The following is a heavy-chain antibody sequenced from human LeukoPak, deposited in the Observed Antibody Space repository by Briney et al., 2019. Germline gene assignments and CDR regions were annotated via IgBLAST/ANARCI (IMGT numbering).Heavy chain of an antibody. V-gene: IGHV5-51*01. CDR1: GYSFTSYW. CDR2: IYPGDSDT. D-gene: IGHD1-26*01. CDR3: ARPVRDGGSYGVLYFDY. Sequence: GESLKISCKGSGYSFTSYWIGWVRQMPGKGLEWMGIIYPGDSDTRYSPSFQGQVTISADKSISTAYLQWSSLKASDTAMYYCARPVRDGGSYGVLYFDYWGQGTLVTVSS. J-gene: IGHJ4*02.